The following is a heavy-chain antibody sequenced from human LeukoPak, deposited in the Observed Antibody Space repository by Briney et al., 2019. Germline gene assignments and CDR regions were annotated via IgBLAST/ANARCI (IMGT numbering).Heavy chain of an antibody. CDR3: ARQEWLVHGGGVDY. V-gene: IGHV4-34*01. CDR1: GGSFSGYY. D-gene: IGHD6-19*01. Sequence: SETLSLTCAVYGGSFSGYYWSWIRQPPGKGLEWIGEINHSGSTNYNPSLKSRVTISVDTSKNQFSLKLSSVTAADTAVYYCARQEWLVHGGGVDYWGQGTLVTVSS. J-gene: IGHJ4*02. CDR2: INHSGST.